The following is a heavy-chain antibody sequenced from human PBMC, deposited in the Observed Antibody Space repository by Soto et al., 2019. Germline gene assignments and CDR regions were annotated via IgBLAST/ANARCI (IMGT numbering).Heavy chain of an antibody. D-gene: IGHD6-19*01. V-gene: IGHV3-48*02. CDR2: ISSSSSTI. CDR1: GFTFSSYS. J-gene: IGHJ3*02. Sequence: GGSLRLSCAASGFTFSSYSMNWVRQAPGKGLEWVSYISSSSSTIYYADSVKGRFTISRDNAKNSLYLQMNSLRDEETAVYYCASGSSGWFRHLSNGGWDIWGQGTMVTVSS. CDR3: ASGSSGWFRHLSNGGWDI.